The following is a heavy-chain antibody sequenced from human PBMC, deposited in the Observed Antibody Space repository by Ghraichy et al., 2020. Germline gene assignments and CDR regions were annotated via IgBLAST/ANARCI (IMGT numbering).Heavy chain of an antibody. J-gene: IGHJ4*02. Sequence: LTCAASGFTVSSNYMSWVRQAPGKGLEWVSVIYSGGSTYYADSVKGRFTISRHNSKNTLYLQMNSLRAEDTAVYYCARDSSGWYYFDYWGQGTLVTVSS. V-gene: IGHV3-53*04. CDR2: IYSGGST. D-gene: IGHD6-19*01. CDR3: ARDSSGWYYFDY. CDR1: GFTVSSNY.